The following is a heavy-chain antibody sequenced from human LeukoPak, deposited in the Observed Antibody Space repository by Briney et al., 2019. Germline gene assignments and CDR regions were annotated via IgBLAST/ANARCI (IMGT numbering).Heavy chain of an antibody. Sequence: SVKVSCKASGGTFSSYAISWVRQAPGQGLERMGRIIPILGIANYAQKFQGRVTITADKSTSTAYMELSSLRSEDTAVYYCAKGVSITIFGVAPLGSFDPWGQGTLVTVSS. CDR2: IIPILGIA. CDR3: AKGVSITIFGVAPLGSFDP. D-gene: IGHD3-3*01. V-gene: IGHV1-69*04. J-gene: IGHJ5*02. CDR1: GGTFSSYA.